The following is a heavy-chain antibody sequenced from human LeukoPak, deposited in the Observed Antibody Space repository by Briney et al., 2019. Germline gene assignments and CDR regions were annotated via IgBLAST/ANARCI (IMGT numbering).Heavy chain of an antibody. CDR3: ARERDVLGDDYGGPRYFDY. J-gene: IGHJ4*02. V-gene: IGHV4-38-2*02. D-gene: IGHD4-23*01. Sequence: SETLSLTCTVSGYSISSGYYWGWIRQPPGRGLECIGSIDHSGSTSCNPSLKSRVTISVDTSKNQFSLKVSSVTAADTAVYYCARERDVLGDDYGGPRYFDYWGQGTLVTVSS. CDR2: IDHSGST. CDR1: GYSISSGYY.